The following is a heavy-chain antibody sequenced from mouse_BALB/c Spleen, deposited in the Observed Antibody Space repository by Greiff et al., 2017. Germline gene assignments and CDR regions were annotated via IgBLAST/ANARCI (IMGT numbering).Heavy chain of an antibody. J-gene: IGHJ1*01. CDR1: GFTFSSYA. CDR2: ISDGGSYT. CDR3: ARGDYGSRGYWYFDV. D-gene: IGHD1-1*01. Sequence: EVKLMESGGGLVKPGGSLKLSCAASGFTFSSYAMSWVRQTPEKRLEWVATISDGGSYTYYPDSVKGRFTISRDNAKNNLYLQMSSLKSEDTAMYYCARGDYGSRGYWYFDVWGAGTTVTVSS. V-gene: IGHV5-4*03.